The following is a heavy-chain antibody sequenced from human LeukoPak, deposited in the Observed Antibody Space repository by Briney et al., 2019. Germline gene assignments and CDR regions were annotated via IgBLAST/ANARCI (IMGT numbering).Heavy chain of an antibody. CDR2: ISSSSSYI. CDR3: ARDRGIAAAETDY. J-gene: IGHJ4*02. CDR1: GFTFSSYS. V-gene: IGHV3-21*01. Sequence: GGSLRLSCAASGFTFSSYSMNWVRQAPGKGLEWVSSISSSSSYIYYADSVKGRFTIPRDNAKNSLYLQMNSLRAEDTAVYYCARDRGIAAAETDYWGQGTLVTVSS. D-gene: IGHD6-13*01.